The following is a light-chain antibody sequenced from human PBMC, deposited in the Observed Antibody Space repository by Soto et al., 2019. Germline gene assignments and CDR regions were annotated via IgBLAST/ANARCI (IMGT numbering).Light chain of an antibody. CDR3: QQYNNWPVT. V-gene: IGKV1D-13*01. CDR1: QGISSY. J-gene: IGKJ4*01. Sequence: SQLTQSPSFLSASVGDRVTITCRASQGISSYLAWYQQKPGKAPKLLIYDASSLESGVPSRFSGSGSGTEFTLTISSLQSEDSAVYYCQQYNNWPVTFGGGTKVDNK. CDR2: DAS.